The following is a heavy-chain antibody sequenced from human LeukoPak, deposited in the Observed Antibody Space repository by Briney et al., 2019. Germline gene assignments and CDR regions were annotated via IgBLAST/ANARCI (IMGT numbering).Heavy chain of an antibody. V-gene: IGHV1-18*01. Sequence: ASVKVSCKASGYTFTSYGTSWVRQAPGQGLEWVGWISAYNGNTNYAQKLQGRVTMTTDTSTSTAYMELRSLRSDDTAVYYCARDRGYYYDSSGYYYAWGQGTLVTVSS. CDR1: GYTFTSYG. J-gene: IGHJ5*02. D-gene: IGHD3-22*01. CDR3: ARDRGYYYDSSGYYYA. CDR2: ISAYNGNT.